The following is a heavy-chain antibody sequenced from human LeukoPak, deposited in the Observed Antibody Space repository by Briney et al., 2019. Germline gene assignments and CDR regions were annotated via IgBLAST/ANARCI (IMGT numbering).Heavy chain of an antibody. V-gene: IGHV5-51*01. Sequence: AGESLKISCKGSGYIFANYWIGWVRQMPGKGLECLGVVYPGDSDTRYSPSFQGQVTISADKPISTAYLQWSSLKASDTAMYYCGRLSEVVAALIDYWGQGTLVTVSS. CDR1: GYIFANYW. CDR2: VYPGDSDT. J-gene: IGHJ4*02. CDR3: GRLSEVVAALIDY. D-gene: IGHD2-15*01.